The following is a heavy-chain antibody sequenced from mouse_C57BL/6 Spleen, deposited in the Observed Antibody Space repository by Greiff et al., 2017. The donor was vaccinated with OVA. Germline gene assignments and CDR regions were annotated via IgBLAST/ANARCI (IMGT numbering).Heavy chain of an antibody. CDR3: ARKDYYSNYFDY. CDR1: GYTFTSYW. D-gene: IGHD2-5*01. J-gene: IGHJ2*01. Sequence: VQLQQPGTELVKPGASVKLSCKASGYTFTSYWMHWVKQRPGQGLEWIGNINPSNGGTNYNEKFKGKATLTADKSSSTAYMQLSSLTSEDSAVYFCARKDYYSNYFDYWGQGTTLTVSS. V-gene: IGHV1-53*01. CDR2: INPSNGGT.